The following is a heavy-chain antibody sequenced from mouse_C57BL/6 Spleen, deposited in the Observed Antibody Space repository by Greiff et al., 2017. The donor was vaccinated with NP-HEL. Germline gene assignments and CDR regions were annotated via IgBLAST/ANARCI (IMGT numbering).Heavy chain of an antibody. V-gene: IGHV1-82*01. CDR2: IYPGDGDT. D-gene: IGHD1-1*01. Sequence: VKVVESGPELVKPGASVKISCKASGYAFSSSWMNWVKQRPGKGLEWIGRIYPGDGDTNYNGKFKGKATLTADKSSSTAYMQLSSLTSEDSAVYFCARSLTTVVATDAMDYWGQGTSVTVSS. J-gene: IGHJ4*01. CDR1: GYAFSSSW. CDR3: ARSLTTVVATDAMDY.